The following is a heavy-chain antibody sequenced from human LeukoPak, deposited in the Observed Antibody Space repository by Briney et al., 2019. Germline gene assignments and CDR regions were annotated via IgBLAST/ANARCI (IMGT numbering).Heavy chain of an antibody. CDR2: INWNGGST. D-gene: IGHD3-22*01. J-gene: IGHJ6*03. V-gene: IGHV3-20*04. CDR3: ARSNYYDYYYYMDV. CDR1: GSTFDNYG. Sequence: GGSLRLSCAASGSTFDNYGMSWVRQGPGKGLEWVSGINWNGGSTGYADSVKGRFTISRDNAKNSLYLQMNSLRAEDTALYYCARSNYYDYYYYMDVWGKGTTVTVSS.